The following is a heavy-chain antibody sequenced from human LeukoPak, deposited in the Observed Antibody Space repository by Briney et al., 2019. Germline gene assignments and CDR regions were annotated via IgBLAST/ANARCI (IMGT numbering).Heavy chain of an antibody. V-gene: IGHV4-61*01. J-gene: IGHJ4*02. CDR3: ARDSSLYSGSYYVFDY. CDR2: IYYSGST. Sequence: SETLSLTCTVSGGSVSSGSYYWSWIRQPPGKGLEWIGYIYYSGSTSYNPSLKSRVTISVDTSKNQFSLKLSSVTAADAAVYYCARDSSLYSGSYYVFDYWGQGTLVTVSS. CDR1: GGSVSSGSYY. D-gene: IGHD1-26*01.